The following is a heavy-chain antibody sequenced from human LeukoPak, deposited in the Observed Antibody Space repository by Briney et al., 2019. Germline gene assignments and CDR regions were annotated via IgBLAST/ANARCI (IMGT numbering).Heavy chain of an antibody. CDR2: ISVIGDP. J-gene: IGHJ4*02. Sequence: GESLRLSCAASGFTFSNCSITWVRQAPGKGLEWVSSISVIGDPYYADTVKGQFTITRDHCKHTMSLQMNSLQAEDTAIYYCGKHYVTSPGKCCGQGTLVTVSS. CDR1: GFTFSNCS. V-gene: IGHV3-23*01. D-gene: IGHD3-10*02. CDR3: GKHYVTSPGKC.